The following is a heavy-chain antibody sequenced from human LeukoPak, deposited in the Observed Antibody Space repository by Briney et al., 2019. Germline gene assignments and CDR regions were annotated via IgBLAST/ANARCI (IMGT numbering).Heavy chain of an antibody. Sequence: GRSLSLSCSASGFTFSSYAMHWVRQGPGKGLEWVAVISYDGSNKYYADSVKGRFTISRDNSKNTLYLQMNSLRAEDTAVYYCARDTVRGSHPAPSNWFDPWGQGTLVTVSS. D-gene: IGHD3-10*01. V-gene: IGHV3-30*04. CDR3: ARDTVRGSHPAPSNWFDP. CDR2: ISYDGSNK. J-gene: IGHJ5*02. CDR1: GFTFSSYA.